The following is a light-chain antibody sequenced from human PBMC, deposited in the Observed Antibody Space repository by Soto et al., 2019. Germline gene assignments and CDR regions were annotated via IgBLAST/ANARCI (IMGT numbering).Light chain of an antibody. CDR2: EVS. CDR1: SSEVGSYNL. J-gene: IGLJ1*01. CDR3: CSYAGSSTPYV. Sequence: QSVLTQPASVSGSPGQSITISCTGTSSEVGSYNLVSWYQQHPGKTPKLMIYEVSKRPSGVSNRFSGSKSGNTASLTISGLQAEDEADYYCCSYAGSSTPYVFGTGTKSPS. V-gene: IGLV2-23*02.